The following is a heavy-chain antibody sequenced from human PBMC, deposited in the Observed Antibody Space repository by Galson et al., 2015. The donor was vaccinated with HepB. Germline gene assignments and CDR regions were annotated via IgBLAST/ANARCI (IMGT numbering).Heavy chain of an antibody. J-gene: IGHJ4*02. D-gene: IGHD3-22*01. CDR3: ARGGYYHDSSAFDS. CDR2: IYDGGST. CDR1: GGSISSYY. V-gene: IGHV4-59*01. Sequence: ETLSLTCTVSGGSISSYYWSWIRQPPGKGLEWIAYIYDGGSTNYNPSLKSRVTMSVDTSKHQFSLKLSSVTAADTAVYYCARGGYYHDSSAFDSWGQGTLVTVSS.